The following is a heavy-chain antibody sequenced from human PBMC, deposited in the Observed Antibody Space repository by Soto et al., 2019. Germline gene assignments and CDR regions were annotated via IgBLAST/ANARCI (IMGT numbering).Heavy chain of an antibody. CDR2: FDPEDGET. CDR3: AAQTRLRYFDWLFHDY. CDR1: GYTLTELS. J-gene: IGHJ4*02. V-gene: IGHV1-24*01. D-gene: IGHD3-9*01. Sequence: GASVKVSCKVSGYTLTELSMHWVRQAPGKGLEWMGGFDPEDGETIYAQKFQGRVTMTEDTSTDTAYMELSSLRSEDAAVYYCAAQTRLRYFDWLFHDYWGQGTLVTVSS.